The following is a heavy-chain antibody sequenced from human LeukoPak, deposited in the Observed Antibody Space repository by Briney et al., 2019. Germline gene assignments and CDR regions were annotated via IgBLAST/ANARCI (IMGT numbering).Heavy chain of an antibody. J-gene: IGHJ5*02. Sequence: SETLSLTCAVYGGSFSGYYWSWIRQPPGKGLEWIGEINHSGSTNYNPSLKSRLTISVDTSKNQFSLKLSSVTAADTAVYYCARGIIYYGSGSYYRPWGQGTLVTVSS. CDR1: GGSFSGYY. CDR3: ARGIIYYGSGSYYRP. CDR2: INHSGST. D-gene: IGHD3-10*01. V-gene: IGHV4-34*01.